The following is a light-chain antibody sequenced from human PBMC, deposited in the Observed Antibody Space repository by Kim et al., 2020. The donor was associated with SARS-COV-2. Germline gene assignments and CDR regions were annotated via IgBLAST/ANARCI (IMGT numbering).Light chain of an antibody. J-gene: IGKJ5*01. CDR3: QQSST. V-gene: IGKV4-1*01. CDR1: QSVLYSSNNKSY. Sequence: LGERATINCKSSQSVLYSSNNKSYLAWYQQKPGQPPKLLIYWASTRESGVPDRFSGSGSGTDFTLTISSLQAEDVAVYYCQQSSTFGQGTRLEIK. CDR2: WAS.